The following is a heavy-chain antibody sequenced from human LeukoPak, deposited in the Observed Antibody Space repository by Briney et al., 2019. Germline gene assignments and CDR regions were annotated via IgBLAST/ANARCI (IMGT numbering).Heavy chain of an antibody. D-gene: IGHD3-3*01. CDR2: ISSSSSYI. V-gene: IGHV3-21*01. CDR3: ARVIPSYYDFWSGYYEDY. CDR1: GFTFSSYS. Sequence: PGGSLRLSCAASGFTFSSYSMNWVRQAPGKGLEWVSSISSSSSYIYYADSVKGRFTISRDNAKNSLYLQVNSLRAEDTAVYYCARVIPSYYDFWSGYYEDYWGQGTLVTVSS. J-gene: IGHJ4*02.